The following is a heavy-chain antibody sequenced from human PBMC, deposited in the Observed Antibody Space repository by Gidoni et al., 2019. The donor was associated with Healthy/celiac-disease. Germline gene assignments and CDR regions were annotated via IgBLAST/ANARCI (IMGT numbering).Heavy chain of an antibody. J-gene: IGHJ4*02. CDR1: GYTFTGYY. CDR3: ASRGYSYGTDY. Sequence: VQLVQSGAEVKKPGASVKVSCKASGYTFTGYYMHWVRQAPGQGLEWMGRINPNRGGTNYAQKFQGRVTMTRDTSISTAYRELSRLRSDDTAVYYCASRGYSYGTDYWGQGTLVTVSS. D-gene: IGHD5-18*01. V-gene: IGHV1-2*06. CDR2: INPNRGGT.